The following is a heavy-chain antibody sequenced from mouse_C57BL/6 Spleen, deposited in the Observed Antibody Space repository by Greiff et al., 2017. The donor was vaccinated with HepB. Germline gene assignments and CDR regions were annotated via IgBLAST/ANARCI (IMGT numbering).Heavy chain of an antibody. J-gene: IGHJ4*01. CDR3: ARRDYYGSRRAMDY. CDR2: IYPGDGDT. D-gene: IGHD1-1*01. V-gene: IGHV1-82*01. CDR1: GYAFSSSW. Sequence: VKVVESGPELVKPGASVKISCKASGYAFSSSWMNWVKQRPGKGLEWIGRIYPGDGDTNYNGKFKGKATLTADKSSSTAYMQLSSLTSEDSAVYFCARRDYYGSRRAMDYWGQGTSVTVSS.